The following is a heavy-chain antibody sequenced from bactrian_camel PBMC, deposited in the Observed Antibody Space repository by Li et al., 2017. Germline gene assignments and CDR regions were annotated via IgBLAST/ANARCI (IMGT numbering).Heavy chain of an antibody. V-gene: IGHV3S1*01. CDR2: MYTGGTST. J-gene: IGHJ4*01. CDR1: GITYSHYC. CDR3: AAVVGSLWGCQTTSIATIKRRMLLNSGAINEYNY. D-gene: IGHD4*01. Sequence: HVQLVESGGDSVQAGGSLLLSCAASGITYSHYCMGWFRQAPGKEREGVAVMYTGGTSTYYLDSVQGRFTASKDDAKKTLYLQMNSLKPEDTGMYSCAAVVGSLWGCQTTSIATIKRRMLLNSGAINEYNYWGQGTQVTVS.